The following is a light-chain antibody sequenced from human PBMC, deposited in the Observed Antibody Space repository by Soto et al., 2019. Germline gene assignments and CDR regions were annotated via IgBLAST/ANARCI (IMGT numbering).Light chain of an antibody. CDR2: DAS. V-gene: IGKV3-11*01. J-gene: IGKJ4*01. CDR1: QSISIY. Sequence: EIVLTQSPATLSLSPGERATLSCRASQSISIYLAWYQQKPGQAPRLLIYDASNRATGIPARFSGSGSGTDFTLTISSLEPEDFAVYYCQQRSNWPPLTFGGGTTVEIK. CDR3: QQRSNWPPLT.